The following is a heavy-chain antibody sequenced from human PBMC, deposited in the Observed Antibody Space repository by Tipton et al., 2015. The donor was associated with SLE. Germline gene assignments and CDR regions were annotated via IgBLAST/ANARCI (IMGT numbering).Heavy chain of an antibody. CDR2: VYYNVRT. CDR3: ARAGGNSLALHV. J-gene: IGHJ3*01. V-gene: IGHV4-31*03. Sequence: TLSLTCNVSGVSITSGGYYWSWIRQRPGTGPEWIGTVYYNVRTYDNTSLKSRMTMSPDTSKKQLSLNLSSMTAADTAVYFCARAGGNSLALHVWGQGTMVTVSS. CDR1: GVSITSGGYY. D-gene: IGHD4-23*01.